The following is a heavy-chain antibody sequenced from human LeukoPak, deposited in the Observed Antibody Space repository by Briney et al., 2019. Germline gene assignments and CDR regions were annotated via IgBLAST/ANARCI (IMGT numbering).Heavy chain of an antibody. CDR1: GGSISSSSYY. V-gene: IGHV4-39*07. D-gene: IGHD2-2*01. J-gene: IGHJ6*03. CDR3: ARVTGYCSSTSCRTLYYYMDV. CDR2: IYYSGST. Sequence: PSETLSLTCTASGGSISSSSYYWGWIRQPPGKGLEWIGSIYYSGSTYYNPSLKSRVTISVDTSKNQFSLKLSSVTAADTAVYYCARVTGYCSSTSCRTLYYYMDVWGKGTTVTVSS.